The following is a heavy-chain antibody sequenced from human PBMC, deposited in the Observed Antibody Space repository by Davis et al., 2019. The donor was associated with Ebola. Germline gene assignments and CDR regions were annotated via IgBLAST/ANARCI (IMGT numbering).Heavy chain of an antibody. J-gene: IGHJ4*02. CDR1: GFTFSSYS. CDR3: ARDPTYSGSYGQGDY. D-gene: IGHD1-26*01. V-gene: IGHV3-21*01. Sequence: GESLKISCAASGFTFSSYSMNWVRQAPGKGLEWVSSISSSSSYIYYADSVKGRFTISRDNAKNSLYLQMNSLRAEDTAVYYCARDPTYSGSYGQGDYWGQGTLVTVSS. CDR2: ISSSSSYI.